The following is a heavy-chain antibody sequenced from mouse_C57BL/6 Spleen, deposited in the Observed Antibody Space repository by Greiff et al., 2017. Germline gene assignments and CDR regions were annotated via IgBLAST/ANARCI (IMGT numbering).Heavy chain of an antibody. V-gene: IGHV1-80*01. CDR1: GYAFSSYW. J-gene: IGHJ3*01. CDR2: IYPGDGDT. Sequence: VQLQQSGAELVKPGASVKISCKASGYAFSSYWMNWVKQRPGKGLEWIGQIYPGDGDTNYNGKFKGKATLTADKSSSTAYMQLSSLTSEDSAVYFCARRQTAQATWFAYWGQGTLVTVSA. D-gene: IGHD3-2*02. CDR3: ARRQTAQATWFAY.